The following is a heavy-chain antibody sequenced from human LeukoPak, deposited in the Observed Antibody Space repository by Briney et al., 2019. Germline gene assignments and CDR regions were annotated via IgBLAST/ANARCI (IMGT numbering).Heavy chain of an antibody. CDR3: ARGLRDYYGSGSYPNWFDP. Sequence: SETLSLTCAVYGGSFSGYYWSWIRQPPGKGLEWIGSIYHSGSTYYNPSLKSRVTISVDTSKNQFSLKLSSVTAADTAVYYCARGLRDYYGSGSYPNWFDPWGQGTLVTVSS. J-gene: IGHJ5*02. V-gene: IGHV4-34*01. CDR1: GGSFSGYY. CDR2: IYHSGST. D-gene: IGHD3-10*01.